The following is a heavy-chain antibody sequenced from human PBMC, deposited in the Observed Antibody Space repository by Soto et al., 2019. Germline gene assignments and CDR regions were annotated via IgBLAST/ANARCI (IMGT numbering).Heavy chain of an antibody. D-gene: IGHD3-10*01. Sequence: SETLFLTCTVSGGSISSGGYYWSWIRQHPGKGLEWIGYIYYSGSTYYNPSLKSRVTISVDTSKNQFSLKLSSVTAADTAVYYCARDKKSYGSGSYKDWGQGTLVNVSS. V-gene: IGHV4-31*03. CDR1: GGSISSGGYY. CDR3: ARDKKSYGSGSYKD. CDR2: IYYSGST. J-gene: IGHJ4*02.